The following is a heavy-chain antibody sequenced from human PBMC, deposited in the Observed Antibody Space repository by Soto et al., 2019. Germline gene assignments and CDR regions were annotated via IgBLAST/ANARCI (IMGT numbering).Heavy chain of an antibody. CDR3: AKDPGRPTDY. V-gene: IGHV3-23*01. J-gene: IGHJ4*02. CDR2: ISDSGSNT. CDR1: GFKISSSS. Sequence: PVGSLRLSCAAFGFKISSSSMNWVRQAPGRGLEWVAYISDSGSNTLYADSVKGRFTISRDNSKNTLYLQMNSLRAEDTAVYYCAKDPGRPTDYWGQGTLVTVSS.